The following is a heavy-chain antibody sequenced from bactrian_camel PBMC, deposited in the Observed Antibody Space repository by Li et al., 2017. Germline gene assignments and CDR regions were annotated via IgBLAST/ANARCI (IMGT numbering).Heavy chain of an antibody. CDR1: YTFSIYD. J-gene: IGHJ4*01. D-gene: IGHD2*01. V-gene: IGHV3S40*01. Sequence: VESGGGLVQPGGSLRLSCNAAYTFSIYDANWVRQAPGMGLEWISVIHRGGTITYYADSVKGRFSISQDNLRTKAYPEMNNLKRDDSAMYYCAASDTLGCTRGSMGRSDYNYWGQGTQVTVS. CDR2: IHRGGTIT. CDR3: AASDTLGCTRGSMGRSDYNY.